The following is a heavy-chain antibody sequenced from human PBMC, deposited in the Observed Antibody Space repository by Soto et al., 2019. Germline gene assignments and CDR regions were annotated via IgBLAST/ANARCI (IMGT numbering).Heavy chain of an antibody. V-gene: IGHV3-21*01. CDR3: ARDPFYGSGSYYTSYYYGMDV. CDR2: ISSGSEYI. D-gene: IGHD3-10*01. J-gene: IGHJ6*02. CDR1: GFTFSATG. Sequence: GGSLRLSCSASGFTFSATGMNWVRQAPGKGPEWVSSISSGSEYIFYGDSVQGRLTISRDNAENSVYLQLNNLRAEDTAVYFCARDPFYGSGSYYTSYYYGMDVWGQGTTVTVSS.